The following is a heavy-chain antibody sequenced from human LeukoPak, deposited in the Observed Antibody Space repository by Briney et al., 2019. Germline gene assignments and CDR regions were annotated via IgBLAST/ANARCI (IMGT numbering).Heavy chain of an antibody. CDR1: GYTFTGYY. Sequence: ASVTVSCKASGYTFTGYYMHWVRQAPGQGIEWMGRINPNSGGTNYAQKFQGRVTMTRDTSISTAYMELSRLRSDDTAVYYCARDCGGSCYPYYYYYYMDVWGKGTTVTVSS. J-gene: IGHJ6*03. CDR3: ARDCGGSCYPYYYYYYMDV. D-gene: IGHD2-15*01. CDR2: INPNSGGT. V-gene: IGHV1-2*06.